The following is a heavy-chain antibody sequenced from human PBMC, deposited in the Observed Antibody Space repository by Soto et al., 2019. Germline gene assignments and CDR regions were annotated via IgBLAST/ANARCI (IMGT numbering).Heavy chain of an antibody. D-gene: IGHD6-13*01. CDR2: IYYSGST. CDR1: GGSISSYY. J-gene: IGHJ6*02. V-gene: IGHV4-59*01. CDR3: AREAAAGLRVYGMDV. Sequence: SETLSLTCTVSGGSISSYYWSWIRQPPGKGLEWIGYIYYSGSTNYNPSLKSRVTISVDTSKNQFSLKLSSVTAADTAVYYCAREAAAGLRVYGMDVWGQGTTVTVSS.